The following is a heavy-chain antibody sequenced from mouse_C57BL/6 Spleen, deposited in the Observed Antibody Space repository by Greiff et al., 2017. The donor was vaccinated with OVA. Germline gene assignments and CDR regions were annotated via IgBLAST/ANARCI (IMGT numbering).Heavy chain of an antibody. Sequence: EVHLVESGPGLVKPSQSLSLTCSVTGYSITSGYYWNWIRQFPGNKLEWMGYISYDGSNNYNPSLKNRISITRDTSKNQFFLKLNSVTTEDTATYYCASYDGYYEAMDYWGQGTSVTVSS. CDR2: ISYDGSN. J-gene: IGHJ4*01. D-gene: IGHD2-3*01. CDR1: GYSITSGYY. CDR3: ASYDGYYEAMDY. V-gene: IGHV3-6*01.